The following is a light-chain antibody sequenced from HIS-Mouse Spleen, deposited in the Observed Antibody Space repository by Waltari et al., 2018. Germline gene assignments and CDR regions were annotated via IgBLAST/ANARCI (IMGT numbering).Light chain of an antibody. CDR3: NSRDSSGNHLRV. V-gene: IGLV3-10*01. Sequence: SYELTQPPSVSVSPGQTARITCSGDALPKKYAYWYQQKSGQAPVLVIYGKNNRPSGIPDRCSGSSSGNTASLTITGAQAEDEADYYCNSRDSSGNHLRVFGGGTKLTVL. CDR1: ALPKKY. J-gene: IGLJ2*01. CDR2: GKN.